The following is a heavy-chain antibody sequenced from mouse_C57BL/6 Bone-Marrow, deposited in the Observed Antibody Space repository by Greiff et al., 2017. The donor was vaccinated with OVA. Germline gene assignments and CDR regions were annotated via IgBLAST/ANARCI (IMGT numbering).Heavy chain of an antibody. V-gene: IGHV1-7*01. D-gene: IGHD1-1*01. CDR2: INPSSGYT. Sequence: VQLQQSGTVLAKPGASVKLSCKASGYTFTSYWMHWVKQRPGQGLEWIGYINPSSGYTKYNQKFKDKATLTADKSSSTAYMQLSSLTYEDSAVYYCARFITTVVEGYWGQGTTLTVSS. CDR3: ARFITTVVEGY. CDR1: GYTFTSYW. J-gene: IGHJ2*01.